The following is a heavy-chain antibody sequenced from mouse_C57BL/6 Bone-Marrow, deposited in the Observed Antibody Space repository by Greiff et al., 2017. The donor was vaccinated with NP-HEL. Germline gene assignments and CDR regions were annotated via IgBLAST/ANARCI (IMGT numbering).Heavy chain of an antibody. CDR3: AIYDGYYEGAMDY. V-gene: IGHV5-6*01. D-gene: IGHD2-3*01. CDR2: ISSGGSYT. J-gene: IGHJ4*01. Sequence: EVKLVESGGDLVKPGGSLKLSCAASGFTFSSYGMSWVRQTPDKRLEWVATISSGGSYTYYPDSVKGRFTISRDNAKNTLYLQMSSLKSEDTAMYYCAIYDGYYEGAMDYWGQGTSVTVSS. CDR1: GFTFSSYG.